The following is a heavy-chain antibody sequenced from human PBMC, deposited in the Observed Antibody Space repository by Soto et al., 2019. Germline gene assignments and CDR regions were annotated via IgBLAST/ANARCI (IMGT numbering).Heavy chain of an antibody. CDR1: GGSISSGGYY. CDR2: IYYSGST. J-gene: IGHJ4*02. D-gene: IGHD3-22*01. Sequence: PSETLSLTCTVSGGSISSGGYYWSRIRQHPGKGLEWIGYIYYSGSTYYNPSLKSRVTISVDTSKNQFSLKLSSVTAADTAVYYCARGVTMIVVASPHFDYWGQGTLVTVSS. V-gene: IGHV4-31*03. CDR3: ARGVTMIVVASPHFDY.